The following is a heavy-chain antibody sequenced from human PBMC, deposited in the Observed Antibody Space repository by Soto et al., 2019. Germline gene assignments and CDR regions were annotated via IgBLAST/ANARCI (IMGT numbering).Heavy chain of an antibody. CDR3: AKARVRIVGANSFDY. V-gene: IGHV3-30*18. CDR2: ISDDGDKR. D-gene: IGHD1-26*01. Sequence: PWGSLRLSCVGSGFTFSNYGMHWVRQPPGKGLEWVALISDDGDKRYYADSVRGRLIISRDNSKDTLYLQMNSLGPDGTAVYFCAKARVRIVGANSFDYWGQGTPVTVSS. J-gene: IGHJ4*02. CDR1: GFTFSNYG.